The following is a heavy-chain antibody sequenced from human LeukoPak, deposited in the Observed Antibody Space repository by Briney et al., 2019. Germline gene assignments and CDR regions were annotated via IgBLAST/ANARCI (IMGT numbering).Heavy chain of an antibody. J-gene: IGHJ4*02. CDR1: GGTFSSYA. Sequence: GASVKVSCKASGGTFSSYAISWVRQAPEQGLEWMGGIIPIFGTANYAQKFQGRVTITADESTSTAYMELSSLRSEDTAVYYCARDSEGQQPLYLDYWGQGTLVTVSS. D-gene: IGHD6-13*01. CDR3: ARDSEGQQPLYLDY. CDR2: IIPIFGTA. V-gene: IGHV1-69*13.